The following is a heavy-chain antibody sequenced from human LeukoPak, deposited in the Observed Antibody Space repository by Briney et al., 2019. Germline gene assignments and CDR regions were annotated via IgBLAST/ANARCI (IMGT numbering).Heavy chain of an antibody. Sequence: PGGSLRLSCAASGFTFTSYAMSWVRQAPGKGLEWVSVLTGDGNTYYADSVKGRFTISRDNSKNTLYLQMNSLRAEDTAVYYCAKDRDGDYDYWGQGTLVTVSS. D-gene: IGHD4-17*01. J-gene: IGHJ4*02. CDR3: AKDRDGDYDY. CDR2: LTGDGNT. V-gene: IGHV3-23*01. CDR1: GFTFTSYA.